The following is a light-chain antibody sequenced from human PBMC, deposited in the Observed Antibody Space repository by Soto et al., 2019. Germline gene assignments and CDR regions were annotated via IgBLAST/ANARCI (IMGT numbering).Light chain of an antibody. J-gene: IGKJ2*01. CDR3: QQRSNFMYT. Sequence: EIVLTQSPATLSLSPGERATLSCRASQSVSNNLAWYQQKPGQAPRLLIYDASNRATGIPARFSGRGSGTDFTLTISSLEPEDFAVYYFQQRSNFMYTFGQGTKLEIK. CDR2: DAS. CDR1: QSVSNN. V-gene: IGKV3-11*01.